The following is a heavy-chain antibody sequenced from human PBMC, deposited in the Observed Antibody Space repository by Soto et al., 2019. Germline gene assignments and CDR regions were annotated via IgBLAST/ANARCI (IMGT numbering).Heavy chain of an antibody. Sequence: PSETLSLTCAVYGGSFSGYYWSWIRQPPGKGLEWIGEINHSGSTNYNPSLKSRVTISVDTSKNQFSLKLSSVTAADTAVYYCARSFALRFLEWPPRFWGTARFDPWGQGTLVTVSS. CDR2: INHSGST. D-gene: IGHD3-3*01. CDR3: ARSFALRFLEWPPRFWGTARFDP. V-gene: IGHV4-34*01. CDR1: GGSFSGYY. J-gene: IGHJ5*02.